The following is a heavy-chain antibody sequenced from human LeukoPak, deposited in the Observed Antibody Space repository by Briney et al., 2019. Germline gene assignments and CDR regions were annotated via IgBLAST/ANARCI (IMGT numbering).Heavy chain of an antibody. CDR2: ISTENGDT. D-gene: IGHD3-22*01. CDR3: ARGPERLFDSGGHHLDD. J-gene: IGHJ4*02. V-gene: IGHV1-18*01. CDR1: GYIFASHG. Sequence: ASVKVSCKASGYIFASHGITWVRQAPGQGLEWMGWISTENGDTNYADKVQGRVTMTTDTSTSTVYMELTSLRSDDTAVYYCARGPERLFDSGGHHLDDWGQGTLVTVSS.